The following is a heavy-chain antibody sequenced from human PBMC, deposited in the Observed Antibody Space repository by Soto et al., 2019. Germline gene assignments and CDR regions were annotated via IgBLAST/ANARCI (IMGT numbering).Heavy chain of an antibody. CDR1: GFTFSNYY. CDR3: ARENAEDWLDP. J-gene: IGHJ5*02. V-gene: IGHV3-11*01. D-gene: IGHD1-1*01. Sequence: GGSLRLSCAASGFTFSNYYMSWIRQAPGKGLEWVSYISSSGSAIYYADSVKGRFTISRDNAKNSLYLQMNSLRAEDTAMYYRARENAEDWLDPWGLGTLVTVSS. CDR2: ISSSGSAI.